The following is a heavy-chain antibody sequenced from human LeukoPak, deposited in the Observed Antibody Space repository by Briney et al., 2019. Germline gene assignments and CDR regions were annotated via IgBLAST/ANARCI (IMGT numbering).Heavy chain of an antibody. CDR2: IHPKSGGT. J-gene: IGHJ4*02. CDR1: RYTFTGYY. D-gene: IGHD6-19*01. CDR3: ARGGQWMDREIDY. Sequence: GASVKVSCTASRYTFTGYYIHWVRQAPGQGLEWMGCIHPKSGGTNYAQASQGRVTMTRDTSINTAYMELNTLSSDDTAVDFCARGGQWMDREIDYWGQGTLVTVSS. V-gene: IGHV1-2*02.